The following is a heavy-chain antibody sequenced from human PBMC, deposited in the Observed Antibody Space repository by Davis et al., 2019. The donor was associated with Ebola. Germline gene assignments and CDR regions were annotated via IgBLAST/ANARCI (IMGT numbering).Heavy chain of an antibody. CDR2: ISSSSNYI. CDR1: GFTFSSNS. V-gene: IGHV3-21*01. CDR3: ARASSGWYVDYYYYGMDV. Sequence: GESLKISCAASGFTFSSNSMNWVRQAPGKGLEWVSFISSSSNYIYYADSVKGRFTVSRDNAKNSLYLQMNSLRAEDTAVYYCARASSGWYVDYYYYGMDVWGKGTTVTVSS. J-gene: IGHJ6*04. D-gene: IGHD6-19*01.